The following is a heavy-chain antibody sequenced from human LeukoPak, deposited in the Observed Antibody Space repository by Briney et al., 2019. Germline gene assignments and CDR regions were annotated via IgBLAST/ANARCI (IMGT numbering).Heavy chain of an antibody. CDR3: ARDHASDHYYMDV. Sequence: SETLSLTCTVSGGSISSYYWTWIRQPPGKGLEWIGYIYYSGSTNYNPSLKSRVTISVDASKNQFSLKLSSVTAADTAVYYCARDHASDHYYMDVWGKGTTVTVSS. V-gene: IGHV4-59*01. CDR2: IYYSGST. CDR1: GGSISSYY. J-gene: IGHJ6*03.